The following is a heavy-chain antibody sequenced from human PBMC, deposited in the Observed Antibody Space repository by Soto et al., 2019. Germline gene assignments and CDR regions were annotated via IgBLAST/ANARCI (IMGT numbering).Heavy chain of an antibody. D-gene: IGHD6-19*01. CDR1: GFRFDDFG. CDR2: ITWNGVTT. V-gene: IGHV3-20*04. J-gene: IGHJ3*02. CDR3: ARDGGVAVAVDAFDI. Sequence: EEQLVESGGGVVRPGGSLTLSCAASGFRFDDFGMSWVRQAPGKGLEWVSGITWNGVTTGYVKSVKGRFTISRDNAKNSLYLQMGRLRAEDTAIYYCARDGGVAVAVDAFDIWGQGTVVTVSS.